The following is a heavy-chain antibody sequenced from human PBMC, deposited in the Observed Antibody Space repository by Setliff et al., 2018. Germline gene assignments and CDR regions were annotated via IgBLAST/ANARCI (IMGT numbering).Heavy chain of an antibody. CDR1: GDSISSTYH. CDR3: TVYNTGSSKDHY. Sequence: SETLSLTCTVSGDSISSTYHWGWIRQSPGKGLEWIGTIYHSGNTYYNPSLNSRLTISVDTSKNQFSLKLSSVTAAATPLYYCTVYNTGSSKDHYWGQGTPVTVSS. V-gene: IGHV4-38-2*02. D-gene: IGHD2-8*02. J-gene: IGHJ4*02. CDR2: IYHSGNT.